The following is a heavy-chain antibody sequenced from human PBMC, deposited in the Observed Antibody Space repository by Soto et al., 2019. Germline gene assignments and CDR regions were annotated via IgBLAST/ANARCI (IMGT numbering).Heavy chain of an antibody. CDR2: ISGSGGST. J-gene: IGHJ2*01. D-gene: IGHD6-19*01. CDR1: GFTFSSYA. CDR3: AKVTSIAVAVAL. V-gene: IGHV3-23*01. Sequence: EVQLLESGGGLVQPGGSLRLSCAASGFTFSSYAMSWVRQAPGKGLEGVSAISGSGGSTYYADSVKGRFTISRDNSKNTLYLQMNSLRAEDTAVYYCAKVTSIAVAVALWGRGTLVTVSS.